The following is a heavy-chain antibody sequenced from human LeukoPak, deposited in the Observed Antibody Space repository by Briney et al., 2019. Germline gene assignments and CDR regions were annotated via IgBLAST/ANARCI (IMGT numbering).Heavy chain of an antibody. CDR2: IYYSGST. D-gene: IGHD1-1*01. CDR1: GGSISSSSYY. J-gene: IGHJ6*03. Sequence: PSETLSLTCTVSGGSISSSSYYWGWIRQPPGKGLEWIGSIYYSGSTYYNPSLKSRVTISVDTSKNQFSLKLSSVTAADTAVYYCARQEGTGTTHPYYMDVWGKGTTVTVSS. CDR3: ARQEGTGTTHPYYMDV. V-gene: IGHV4-39*01.